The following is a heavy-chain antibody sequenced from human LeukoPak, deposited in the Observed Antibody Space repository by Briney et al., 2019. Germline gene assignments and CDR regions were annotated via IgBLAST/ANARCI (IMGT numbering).Heavy chain of an antibody. CDR2: MNPDSGNT. CDR1: GYTFTNSD. V-gene: IGHV1-8*01. J-gene: IGHJ5*02. CDR3: ARYITMVWGGSWFDP. Sequence: ASVKVSCKASGYTFTNSDINWVRQAAGQGLEWMGWMNPDSGNTGYARNFQGRVTMTRNTSISTAYMELSSLRSEDTAVYYCARYITMVWGGSWFDPWGQGTLVTVSS. D-gene: IGHD3-10*01.